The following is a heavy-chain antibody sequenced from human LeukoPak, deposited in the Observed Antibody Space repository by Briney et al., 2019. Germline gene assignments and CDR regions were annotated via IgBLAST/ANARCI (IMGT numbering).Heavy chain of an antibody. V-gene: IGHV3-48*01. CDR1: GFTFSTYS. Sequence: GGSLRLSCAASGFTFSTYSMNWVRQTPGKGLEWVSYISSSSSRIYYADSVQGRFTVSRDNDKNSLYLQMNSLRAEDTAVYYCARSGYCTSNSCSNGRGAFDIWGQGTLVTVSS. J-gene: IGHJ4*02. CDR2: ISSSSSRI. CDR3: ARSGYCTSNSCSNGRGAFDI. D-gene: IGHD2-2*01.